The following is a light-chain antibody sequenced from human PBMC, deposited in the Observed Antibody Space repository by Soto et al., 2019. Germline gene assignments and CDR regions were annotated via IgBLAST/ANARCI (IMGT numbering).Light chain of an antibody. V-gene: IGKV1-5*03. CDR1: QSISSW. CDR3: QQYNSQYT. Sequence: DIPMTQSPSTLSASVGDRVTITCRASQSISSWLAWYQQKPGKAPKLLIYKASSLESGVPSRFSGSGSGTEFPLTISSLQPDDFATYYCQQYNSQYTFGQGTKLEIK. CDR2: KAS. J-gene: IGKJ2*01.